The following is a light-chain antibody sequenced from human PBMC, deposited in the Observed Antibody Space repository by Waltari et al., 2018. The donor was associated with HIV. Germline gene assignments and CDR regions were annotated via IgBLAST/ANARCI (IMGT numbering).Light chain of an antibody. CDR1: QSVSSY. CDR2: NAA. V-gene: IGKV3-11*01. J-gene: IGKJ2*01. Sequence: IVLTQSPATLSLSPGESATLSCRASQSVSSYLAWYQQKPGQAPRLLIYNAANRATGIPARFSGSGSGTDFTLTISSLEPEDFAVYYCQQRSNWPPYTFGQGTKLEIK. CDR3: QQRSNWPPYT.